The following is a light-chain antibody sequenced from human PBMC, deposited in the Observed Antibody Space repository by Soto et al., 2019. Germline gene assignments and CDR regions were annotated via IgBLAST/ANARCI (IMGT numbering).Light chain of an antibody. V-gene: IGLV3-21*02. CDR2: DDG. Sequence: SYELTQPPSVSVAPGQTARITCGGNNIGGKSLHWYQQKPGQAPVLVVYDDGDRPSGIPERFSGSNSGNTATLTISRVDAGDEADYYCQVWDNNYDHYVFGTGTKVT. J-gene: IGLJ1*01. CDR3: QVWDNNYDHYV. CDR1: NIGGKS.